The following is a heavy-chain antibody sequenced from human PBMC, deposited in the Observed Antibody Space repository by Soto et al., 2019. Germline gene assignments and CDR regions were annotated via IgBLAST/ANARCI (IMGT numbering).Heavy chain of an antibody. CDR1: GGSFRCYY. Sequence: SETLCLTYAVYGGSFRCYYWSWIRQPPGKGLEWIGEINHSGSTNYNPSLKSRVTISVDTSKNQFSLKLSSVTAADTAVYYCARGRTYQLLFDYYYYMDVWGKGTTVTVSS. CDR2: INHSGST. D-gene: IGHD2-2*01. V-gene: IGHV4-34*01. J-gene: IGHJ6*03. CDR3: ARGRTYQLLFDYYYYMDV.